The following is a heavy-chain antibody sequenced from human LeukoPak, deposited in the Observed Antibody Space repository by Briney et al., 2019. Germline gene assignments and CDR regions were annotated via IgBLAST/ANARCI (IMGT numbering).Heavy chain of an antibody. J-gene: IGHJ4*02. D-gene: IGHD3-22*01. Sequence: GGSLRLSCAASGFTFSSYAMSWVRPAPGKGLEWVSAISGSGGSTYYADSVKGRFTISRDNSKNTLFLQMNSLRAEDTAVYYCAKHPDPYYYDSSGYYPHWGQGTLVTVSS. V-gene: IGHV3-23*01. CDR2: ISGSGGST. CDR3: AKHPDPYYYDSSGYYPH. CDR1: GFTFSSYA.